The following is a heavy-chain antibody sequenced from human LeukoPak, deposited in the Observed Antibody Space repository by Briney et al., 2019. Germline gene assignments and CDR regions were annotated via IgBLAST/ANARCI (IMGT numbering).Heavy chain of an antibody. CDR3: ATLLCSSTTCYFAY. CDR2: IYHSGST. J-gene: IGHJ4*02. D-gene: IGHD2-2*01. Sequence: PSGTLSLTCAVSGGSISSSNRCSWVRPPPGKGLEWIGEIYHSGSTNYNPSLKSRVTISVDKSKNQFSLKLSSVTAADTAVYYCATLLCSSTTCYFAYGGQGTLVTASS. CDR1: GGSISSSNR. V-gene: IGHV4-4*02.